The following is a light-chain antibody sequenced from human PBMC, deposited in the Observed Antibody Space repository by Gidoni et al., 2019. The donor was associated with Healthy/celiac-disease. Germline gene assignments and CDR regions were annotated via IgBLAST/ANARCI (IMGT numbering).Light chain of an antibody. Sequence: EIVLTQSPGTLSLSPVERATLSCRASQSVSSSYLAWYQQKPGQAPRLLIYGASSRATGIPDRFSGSGSGTGFTLTISRLEPEDFAVYYCQQYGSSLTWTFGQGTKVEIK. CDR3: QQYGSSLTWT. CDR1: QSVSSSY. V-gene: IGKV3-20*01. J-gene: IGKJ1*01. CDR2: GAS.